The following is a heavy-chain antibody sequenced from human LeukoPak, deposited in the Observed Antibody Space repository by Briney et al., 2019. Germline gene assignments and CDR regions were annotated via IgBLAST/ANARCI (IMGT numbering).Heavy chain of an antibody. Sequence: PGGSLRLSCAASGFTFSSYGMHWIRQSPLKGLEWVSVLYRGGTTYYADSVKGRFTVSRDDSKNTLYLQMNSLRAEDTAVYYCARDKSRDVYYYDSNGYIFDSWGQGTLVTVSS. CDR1: GFTFSSYG. CDR2: LYRGGTT. CDR3: ARDKSRDVYYYDSNGYIFDS. V-gene: IGHV3-66*01. J-gene: IGHJ4*02. D-gene: IGHD3-22*01.